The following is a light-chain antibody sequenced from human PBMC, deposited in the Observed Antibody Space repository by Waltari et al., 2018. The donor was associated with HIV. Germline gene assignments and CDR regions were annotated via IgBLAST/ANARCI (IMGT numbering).Light chain of an antibody. V-gene: IGKV1-39*01. J-gene: IGKJ3*01. CDR3: QQSYDSPFN. CDR1: QAISTY. Sequence: DIQMTQFPSALSASLGDSVVITCRASQAISTYLNWYQQQPGKAPVLLVYSAYKLQSGAPARFRGAGSGRDFSLSITGLQTEDFARYFCQQSYDSPFNCGPGT. CDR2: SAY.